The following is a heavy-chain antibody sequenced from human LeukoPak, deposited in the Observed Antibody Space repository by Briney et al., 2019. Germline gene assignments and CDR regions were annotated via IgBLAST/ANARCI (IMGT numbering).Heavy chain of an antibody. V-gene: IGHV3-21*01. Sequence: PGESLRLSCAASGFTFSDYTMNWVRQAPGRGLEWLASISISSSVIYYADSVKGRFTISRDNSKNTLYLQMNSLRAEDTAVYYCAKSVAASYYYMDVWGKGTTVTISS. D-gene: IGHD4-23*01. CDR3: AKSVAASYYYMDV. CDR1: GFTFSDYT. CDR2: ISISSSVI. J-gene: IGHJ6*03.